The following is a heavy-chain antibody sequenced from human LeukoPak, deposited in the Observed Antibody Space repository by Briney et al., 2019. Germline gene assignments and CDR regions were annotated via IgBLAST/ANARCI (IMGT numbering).Heavy chain of an antibody. J-gene: IGHJ4*02. CDR1: GFTFSSYA. CDR2: ISGSGGST. D-gene: IGHD2-15*01. V-gene: IGHV3-23*01. CDR3: ARRVVYYFDY. Sequence: GGSLRLSCAASGFTFSSYAMTWVRQAPGKGLEWVSAISGSGGSTNYADSVKGRFTISRDNSRNTLYLQMNSLRAEDTAVYYCARRVVYYFDYWGQGTLVTVSS.